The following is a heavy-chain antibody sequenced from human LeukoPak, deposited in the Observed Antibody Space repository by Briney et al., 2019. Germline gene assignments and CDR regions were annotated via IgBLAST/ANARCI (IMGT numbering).Heavy chain of an antibody. Sequence: PGGSLRLSCAASGFTFSSYSMNWVRQAPGKGLEWVSYISSSSSTIYYADSVKGRFTISRDNAKNSLYLQMNSLRAEDTAVYYCAGPVDTAMANAFDIWGQGTMVTVSS. CDR3: AGPVDTAMANAFDI. CDR2: ISSSSSTI. V-gene: IGHV3-48*01. CDR1: GFTFSSYS. J-gene: IGHJ3*02. D-gene: IGHD5-18*01.